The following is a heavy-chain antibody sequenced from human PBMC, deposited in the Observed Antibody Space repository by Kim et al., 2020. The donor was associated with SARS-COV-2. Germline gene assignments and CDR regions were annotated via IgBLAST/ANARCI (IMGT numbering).Heavy chain of an antibody. D-gene: IGHD6-13*01. J-gene: IGHJ6*02. CDR3: ARHVFPIAAGDYYYYGMDV. V-gene: IGHV5-10-1*01. CDR1: GYSFTSYW. Sequence: GESLKISCKGSGYSFTSYWISWVRQMPGKRLEWMGRIDPSDSYTNYSPSFQGHVTISADKSITTAYLLWSSLKASDTAMYYCARHVFPIAAGDYYYYGMDVWGQGTTVTVSS. CDR2: IDPSDSYT.